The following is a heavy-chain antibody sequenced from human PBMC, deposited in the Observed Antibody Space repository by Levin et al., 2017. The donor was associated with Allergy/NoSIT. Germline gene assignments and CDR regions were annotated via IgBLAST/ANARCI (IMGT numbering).Heavy chain of an antibody. CDR1: GFTFSSYA. V-gene: IGHV3-23*01. CDR3: AKVGGSSWYDYYYYGMDV. Sequence: GGSLRLSCAASGFTFSSYAMSWVRQAPGKGLEWVSAISGSGGSTYYADSVKGRFTISRDNSKNSLYLQMNSLRAEDTAVYYCAKVGGSSWYDYYYYGMDVWGQGTTVTVSS. D-gene: IGHD6-13*01. CDR2: ISGSGGST. J-gene: IGHJ6*02.